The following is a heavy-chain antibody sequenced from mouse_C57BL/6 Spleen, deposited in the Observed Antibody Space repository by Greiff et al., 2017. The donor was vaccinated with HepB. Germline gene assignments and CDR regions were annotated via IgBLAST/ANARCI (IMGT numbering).Heavy chain of an antibody. D-gene: IGHD1-1*01. J-gene: IGHJ4*01. CDR1: GFNIKDDY. CDR3: TTGAEFTTLVATYAMDY. V-gene: IGHV14-4*01. CDR2: IDPENGDT. Sequence: EVQLQQSGAELVRPGASVKLSCTASGFNIKDDYMHWVKQRPEQGLEWIGWIDPENGDTEYASKFQGKATITADTSSNTAYLQLSSLTSADTAVYYWTTGAEFTTLVATYAMDYWGQGTSVNVSS.